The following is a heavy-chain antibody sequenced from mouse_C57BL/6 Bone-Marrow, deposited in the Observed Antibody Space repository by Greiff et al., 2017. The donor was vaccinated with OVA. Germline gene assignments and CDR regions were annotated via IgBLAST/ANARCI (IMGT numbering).Heavy chain of an antibody. Sequence: VKLMESGAELARPGASVKLSCKASGYTFTSYGISWVKQRTGQGLEWIGEIYPRSGNTYYNEKFKGKATLTADKSSSTAYMELRSLTSEDSAVYFCARGYCVVDYWGQGTTLTVSS. CDR1: GYTFTSYG. V-gene: IGHV1-81*01. CDR2: IYPRSGNT. J-gene: IGHJ2*01. D-gene: IGHD2-14*01. CDR3: ARGYCVVDY.